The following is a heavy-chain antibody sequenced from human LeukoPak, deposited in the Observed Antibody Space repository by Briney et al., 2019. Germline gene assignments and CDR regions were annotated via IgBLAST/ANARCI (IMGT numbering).Heavy chain of an antibody. Sequence: SETLSLTCAVYGVSFSGYYWSWIRQPPGKGLEWIGEINHSGSTNYNPSLKSRVTISVDTSKNQFALKLSSVTAADTAVYYCARGRVGATLFDYWGQGTLVTVSS. D-gene: IGHD1-26*01. J-gene: IGHJ4*02. V-gene: IGHV4-34*01. CDR3: ARGRVGATLFDY. CDR1: GVSFSGYY. CDR2: INHSGST.